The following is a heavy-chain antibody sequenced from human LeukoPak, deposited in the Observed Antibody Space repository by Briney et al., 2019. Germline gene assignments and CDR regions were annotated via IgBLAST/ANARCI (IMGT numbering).Heavy chain of an antibody. CDR2: IYYRSKWYN. V-gene: IGHV6-1*01. CDR3: ARRRPLMGAAQNAFDI. CDR1: GDSVSSESAA. Sequence: SQTLSLTCAISGDSVSSESAAWNWIKRSPSRGLEWLGRIYYRSKWYNNYAVSVRSRISINPDTSKNHFSLQLNSVTPEDTAVYYCARRRPLMGAAQNAFDIWGQGTMVTVSS. J-gene: IGHJ3*02. D-gene: IGHD1-26*01.